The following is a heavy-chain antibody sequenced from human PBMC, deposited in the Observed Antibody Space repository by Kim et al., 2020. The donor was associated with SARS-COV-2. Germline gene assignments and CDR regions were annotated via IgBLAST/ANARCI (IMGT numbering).Heavy chain of an antibody. Sequence: NRGGTNYAQKFQGRVTMTRDTSISTAYMELSRLRSDDTAVYYCARYSFDYWGQGTLVTVSS. J-gene: IGHJ4*02. CDR3: ARYSFDY. CDR2: NRGGT. V-gene: IGHV1-2*02. D-gene: IGHD4-4*01.